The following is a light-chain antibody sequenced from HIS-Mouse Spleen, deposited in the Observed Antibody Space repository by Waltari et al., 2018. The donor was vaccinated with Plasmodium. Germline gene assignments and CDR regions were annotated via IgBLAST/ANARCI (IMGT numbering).Light chain of an antibody. V-gene: IGKV3-15*01. CDR3: QQYNNWPWT. CDR1: QSVSSN. Sequence: EIVMTQSPATLSVSPGERATLSCRASQSVSSNFAWYQQKPGQAPRLLIDGASTRATGIPARFSGSGSGTEFTLTISSLQSEDFAVYSCQQYNNWPWTFGQGTKVEIK. J-gene: IGKJ1*01. CDR2: GAS.